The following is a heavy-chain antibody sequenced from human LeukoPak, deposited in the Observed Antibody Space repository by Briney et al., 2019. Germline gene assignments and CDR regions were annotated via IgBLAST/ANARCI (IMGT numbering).Heavy chain of an antibody. CDR1: GGTFSSYA. CDR2: IIPIFGTA. J-gene: IGHJ6*03. D-gene: IGHD3-10*01. Sequence: SVKVSCKASGGTFSSYAISWVRQAPGQGLEWMGGIIPIFGTANYAQKFQGRVTITADESTSTAYMELSSLRSEDTAVYYCARSRFGELFMYYYYYYMDVWGKGTTVTVS. V-gene: IGHV1-69*01. CDR3: ARSRFGELFMYYYYYYMDV.